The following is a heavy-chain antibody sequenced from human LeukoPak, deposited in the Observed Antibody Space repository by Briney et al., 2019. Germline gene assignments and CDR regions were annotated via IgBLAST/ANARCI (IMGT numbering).Heavy chain of an antibody. D-gene: IGHD5/OR15-5a*01. V-gene: IGHV3-23*01. CDR3: AKHPVSGNFDY. CDR2: INANGIGT. CDR1: GFTFGTYA. J-gene: IGHJ4*02. Sequence: QPGGSLRLSCAASGFTFGTYAMSWVRQAPGKGLEWVSAINANGIGTFHADSVKGRFTISRDNSKNTLFLQMSSLRAEDTALYYCAKHPVSGNFDYWGQGALVTVSS.